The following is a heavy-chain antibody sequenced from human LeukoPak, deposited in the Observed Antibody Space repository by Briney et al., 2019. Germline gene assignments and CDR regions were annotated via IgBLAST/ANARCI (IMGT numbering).Heavy chain of an antibody. CDR2: ISSSSSTI. J-gene: IGHJ4*02. V-gene: IGHV3-48*01. D-gene: IGHD3-9*01. Sequence: GGSLRLSCAASGFTFSSYSMNWVRQAPGKGLEWVSYISSSSSTIYYADSVKGRFTISRDNAKNSLYLQMNSLRAEDTAVYYCAGLYYDILTGYYKGNYWGQGTLITVSS. CDR3: AGLYYDILTGYYKGNY. CDR1: GFTFSSYS.